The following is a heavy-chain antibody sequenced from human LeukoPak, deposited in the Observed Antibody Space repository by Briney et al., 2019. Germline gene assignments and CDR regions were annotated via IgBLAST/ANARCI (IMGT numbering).Heavy chain of an antibody. D-gene: IGHD1-26*01. V-gene: IGHV3-30-3*01. CDR3: ARDRYSGSYSPYSYYFDY. Sequence: GGSLRLSCAASGFTFSSYAMSWVRQAPGKGLEWVAVISYDGSNKYYADSVKGRFTISRDNSKNTLYLQMNSLRAEDTAVYYCARDRYSGSYSPYSYYFDYWGQGTLVTVSS. CDR1: GFTFSSYA. CDR2: ISYDGSNK. J-gene: IGHJ4*02.